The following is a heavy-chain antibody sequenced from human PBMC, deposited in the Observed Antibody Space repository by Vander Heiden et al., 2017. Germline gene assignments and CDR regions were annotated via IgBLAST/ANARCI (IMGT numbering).Heavy chain of an antibody. CDR1: GFTFDDYA. CDR3: AKALGYSYGYFAFDY. V-gene: IGHV3-9*01. D-gene: IGHD5-18*01. J-gene: IGHJ4*02. CDR2: ISWNSGSI. Sequence: EVQLVESGGGLVQPGRSLRLSCAASGFTFDDYAMHWVRQAPGKGLEWVSGISWNSGSIGYADSGKGRFTISRDNAKNSLYMQMNSMRAEETALYYCAKALGYSYGYFAFDYWGQGTMVTVYS.